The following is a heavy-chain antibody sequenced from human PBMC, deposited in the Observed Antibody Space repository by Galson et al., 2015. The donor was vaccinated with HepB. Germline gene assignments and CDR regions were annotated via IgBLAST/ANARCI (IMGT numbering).Heavy chain of an antibody. CDR2: IKHDGSEK. J-gene: IGHJ4*02. CDR1: GFTFGRYW. D-gene: IGHD3-16*01. Sequence: SLRLSCAASGFTFGRYWMSWVRQAPGKGLEWVANIKHDGSEKYYVDSVKGRSTISRDNAKNSLHLQVNSLRAEDTAVYYCARYSSENYGDYWGQGTLVTVSS. V-gene: IGHV3-7*01. CDR3: ARYSSENYGDY.